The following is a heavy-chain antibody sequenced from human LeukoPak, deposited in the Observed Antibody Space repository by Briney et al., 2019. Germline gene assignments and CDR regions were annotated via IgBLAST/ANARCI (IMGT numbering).Heavy chain of an antibody. D-gene: IGHD6-25*01. CDR1: GGSISSYY. Sequence: SETLSLTCTVSGGSISSYYWTWIRQSAGKGLEWIGRIYTSGSTNYNPSPRSRVTMSVNTSKNQFSLNLTSVTAADTAVYSCAREGGDPRWLDPWGQGTLVTVSS. V-gene: IGHV4-4*07. J-gene: IGHJ5*02. CDR3: AREGGDPRWLDP. CDR2: IYTSGST.